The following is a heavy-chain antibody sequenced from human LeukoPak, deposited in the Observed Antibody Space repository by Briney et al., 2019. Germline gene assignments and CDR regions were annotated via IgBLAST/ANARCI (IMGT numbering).Heavy chain of an antibody. D-gene: IGHD3-22*01. CDR3: ARVSYDSSGYNDY. CDR1: GFTFTSSA. J-gene: IGHJ4*02. Sequence: SVKVSCKAPGFTFTSSAMQWVRQARGQRLEWIGWIVVGSGNTNYAQKFQERVTITRDMSTSTAYMELSSLRSEDTAVYYCARVSYDSSGYNDYWGQGTLVTVSS. CDR2: IVVGSGNT. V-gene: IGHV1-58*02.